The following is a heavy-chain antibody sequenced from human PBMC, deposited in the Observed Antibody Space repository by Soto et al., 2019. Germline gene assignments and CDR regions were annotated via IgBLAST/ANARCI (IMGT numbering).Heavy chain of an antibody. CDR3: AREGYRYGGSDGMDV. CDR1: GYTFTSYY. D-gene: IGHD5-18*01. Sequence: ASVKVSCKASGYTFTSYYMHWVRQAPGQGLEWMGIINPSGGSASYAQKFQGRVTMTRDTSTSTVYMELSSLRSEDTAVYYCAREGYRYGGSDGMDVWGQGTTVTVSS. CDR2: INPSGGSA. V-gene: IGHV1-46*01. J-gene: IGHJ6*02.